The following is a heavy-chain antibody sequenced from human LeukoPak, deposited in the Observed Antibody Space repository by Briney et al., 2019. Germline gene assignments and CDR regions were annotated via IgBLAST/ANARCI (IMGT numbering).Heavy chain of an antibody. Sequence: GGSLRLSCAASGFSFSSYNMNWVRLAPGKGLEWVSSISTSNSYIYYADSVKGRFTISRYNARSSLYLQMNSLTAEDTAVYYCARDRPRYCGRTSCPVDYWGQGILVTVSS. J-gene: IGHJ4*02. V-gene: IGHV3-21*01. D-gene: IGHD2-2*01. CDR1: GFSFSSYN. CDR3: ARDRPRYCGRTSCPVDY. CDR2: ISTSNSYI.